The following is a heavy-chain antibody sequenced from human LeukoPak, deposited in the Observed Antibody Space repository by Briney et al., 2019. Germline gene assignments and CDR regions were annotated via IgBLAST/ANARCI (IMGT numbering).Heavy chain of an antibody. D-gene: IGHD3-22*01. J-gene: IGHJ4*02. CDR3: ARDLHRSGYSDY. CDR1: GFSFTTYW. CDR2: INEDGTEM. V-gene: IGHV3-7*01. Sequence: PGGSLGLSCATSGFSFTTYWMSWVRQAPGKGLEWVANINEDGTEMYYVDSVKGRFTISRDSARNSLYLQMNTLRAEDTAIYYCARDLHRSGYSDYWGQGTLVTVSS.